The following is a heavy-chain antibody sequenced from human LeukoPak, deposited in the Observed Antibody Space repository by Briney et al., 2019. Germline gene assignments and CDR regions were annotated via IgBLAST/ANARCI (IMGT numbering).Heavy chain of an antibody. D-gene: IGHD1-1*01. V-gene: IGHV3-30-3*01. J-gene: IGHJ6*02. CDR3: ATHNNYKMDV. CDR1: GFTFSSYA. Sequence: PGGSLRLSCAASGFTFSSYAMHWVRQAPGKGLEWVAVISYDGSNKYYADSVKGRFTISRDNSKNTLYLQMNSLRAEDTAVYYCATHNNYKMDVWGQGTTVTVSS. CDR2: ISYDGSNK.